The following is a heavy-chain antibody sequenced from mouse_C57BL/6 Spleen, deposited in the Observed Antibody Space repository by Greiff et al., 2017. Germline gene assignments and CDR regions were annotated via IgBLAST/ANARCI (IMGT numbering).Heavy chain of an antibody. V-gene: IGHV3-6*01. CDR3: AEGYYGSSYLGV. J-gene: IGHJ1*03. CDR1: GYSITSGYY. CDR2: ISYDGSN. D-gene: IGHD1-1*01. Sequence: VQLKESGPGLVKPSQSLSLTCSVTGYSITSGYYWNWIRQFPGNKLEWMGYISYDGSNNYNPSLKNRISITRDTSKNQFFLKLNSVTTEDTATYYCAEGYYGSSYLGVWGTGTTVTVSS.